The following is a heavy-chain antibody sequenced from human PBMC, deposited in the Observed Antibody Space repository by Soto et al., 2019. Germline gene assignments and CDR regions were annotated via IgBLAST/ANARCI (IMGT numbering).Heavy chain of an antibody. J-gene: IGHJ2*01. CDR3: ARGASSVTTFYFDL. Sequence: QVQVVQSGAEVKKPGASVKVSCKASGYTFTSYAMHWVRQAPGQRLEWMGWINPGNGNTKNSQKFQGRVTITRVTIPSTAYMELSSRRSEDTAVHYCARGASSVTTFYFDLWGRGTVVTVSS. V-gene: IGHV1-3*01. D-gene: IGHD4-17*01. CDR2: INPGNGNT. CDR1: GYTFTSYA.